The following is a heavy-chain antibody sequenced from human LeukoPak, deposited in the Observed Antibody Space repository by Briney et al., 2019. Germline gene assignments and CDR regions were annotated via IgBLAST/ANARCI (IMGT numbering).Heavy chain of an antibody. CDR3: AKEITVTTWVGDAFDI. D-gene: IGHD4-17*01. V-gene: IGHV3-23*01. Sequence: PGGSLRLSCAASGFTFSSYGMSWVRQAPGKGLEWVSAISGSGGSTYYADSVKGRFTISRDNSKNTLYLQMNSLRAEDTAVYYCAKEITVTTWVGDAFDIWGQGTMVTVSS. J-gene: IGHJ3*02. CDR1: GFTFSSYG. CDR2: ISGSGGST.